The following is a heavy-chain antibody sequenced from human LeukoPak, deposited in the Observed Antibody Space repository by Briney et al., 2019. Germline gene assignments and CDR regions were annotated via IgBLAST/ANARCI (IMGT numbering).Heavy chain of an antibody. CDR2: IGTYEGDT. J-gene: IGHJ4*02. Sequence: ASVKVSCKASSRISWVRQAPGQGLEWMAWIGTYEGDTYYAQKFQGRATVTTDRSTSTAYMELRSLRSDDTAVYYCARDNEHTYYDFWSGYYIVYYFDYWGQGTLVTVSS. D-gene: IGHD3-3*01. CDR3: ARDNEHTYYDFWSGYYIVYYFDY. V-gene: IGHV1-18*01. CDR1: SR.